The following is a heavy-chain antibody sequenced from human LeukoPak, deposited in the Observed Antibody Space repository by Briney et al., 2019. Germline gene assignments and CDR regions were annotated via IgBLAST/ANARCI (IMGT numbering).Heavy chain of an antibody. CDR2: IYYSGST. V-gene: IGHV4-59*08. CDR3: ARAVADKTFDY. J-gene: IGHJ4*02. CDR1: GGSISSYY. Sequence: PSETLSLTCTASGGSISSYYWSWIRQPPGKGLEWIGYIYYSGSTNYNPSLKSRVTISVDTSKNQFSLRLRSVTAADTAVYYCARAVADKTFDYWGPGTLVTVSS.